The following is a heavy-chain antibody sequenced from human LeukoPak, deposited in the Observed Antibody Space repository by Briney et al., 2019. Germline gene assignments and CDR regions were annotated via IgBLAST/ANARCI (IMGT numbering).Heavy chain of an antibody. CDR2: IDSGGITI. Sequence: QSGGSLRLSCEGSGFPFSSYEMTWLRQAPGKGLEGVSHIDSGGITIYYADSVKGRFTISRDNAKNSIYLQMDSLRVEDTAIYYGARDSVGDLLDYWGEGTPVTASS. V-gene: IGHV3-48*03. D-gene: IGHD4-17*01. CDR3: ARDSVGDLLDY. J-gene: IGHJ4*02. CDR1: GFPFSSYE.